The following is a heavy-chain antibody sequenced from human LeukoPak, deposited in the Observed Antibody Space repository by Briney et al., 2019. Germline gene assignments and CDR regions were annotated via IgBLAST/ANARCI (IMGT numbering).Heavy chain of an antibody. CDR2: IIPIFGTA. V-gene: IGHV1-69*13. D-gene: IGHD6-13*01. Sequence: GASVKVSCKASGGTFSSYAISWVRQAPGQGLEWMGGIIPIFGTANYAQKFQGRVTITADESTSTAYMELSSLRSEDTAVYYCAADGSSSWYLGDGPMDYYGMDVWGQGTTVTVSS. CDR3: AADGSSSWYLGDGPMDYYGMDV. CDR1: GGTFSSYA. J-gene: IGHJ6*02.